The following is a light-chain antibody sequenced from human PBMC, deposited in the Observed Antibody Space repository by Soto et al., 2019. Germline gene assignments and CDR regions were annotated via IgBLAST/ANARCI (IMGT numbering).Light chain of an antibody. CDR2: GNY. Sequence: QSVLTQPPSVSGAPGQRVTISCTGSSSNIGAGYDVHWYQQLPGTAPKLLIYGNYNRPSGVPDRFSGSKSGTSASLAIAGLKADDEADYYCPSYDSGLEIFGTGTKLTVL. CDR1: SSNIGAGYD. V-gene: IGLV1-40*01. CDR3: PSYDSGLEI. J-gene: IGLJ1*01.